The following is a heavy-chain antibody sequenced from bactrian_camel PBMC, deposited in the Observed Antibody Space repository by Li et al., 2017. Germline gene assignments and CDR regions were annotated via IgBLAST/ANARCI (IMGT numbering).Heavy chain of an antibody. D-gene: IGHD1*01. CDR1: GFTFSQYW. J-gene: IGHJ4*01. Sequence: HVQLVESGGGLVQPGGSLRLSCEASGFTFSQYWMYWARQAPGEGLEWVSTINNNGLDTQYAVSVSGRFTISHEKAKNAIDLQMNNLKPDDTAVYYCAATGQMLSVAGCRTQGTQVTVS. CDR2: INNNGLDT. V-gene: IGHV3S1*01.